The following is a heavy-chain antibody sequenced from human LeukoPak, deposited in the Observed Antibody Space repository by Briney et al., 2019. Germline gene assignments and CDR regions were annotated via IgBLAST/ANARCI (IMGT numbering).Heavy chain of an antibody. CDR2: ISSNGGST. D-gene: IGHD5-12*01. V-gene: IGHV3-64D*06. Sequence: GGSLRLSCAASGFTLSSYAMSWVRQAPGKGLEYVSAISSNGGSTYYAHSVKGRFTISRDNSKNTLYLQMSSLRAEDTAVYYCVKDLGGYRDNFDYWGQGTLVTVSS. CDR1: GFTLSSYA. CDR3: VKDLGGYRDNFDY. J-gene: IGHJ4*01.